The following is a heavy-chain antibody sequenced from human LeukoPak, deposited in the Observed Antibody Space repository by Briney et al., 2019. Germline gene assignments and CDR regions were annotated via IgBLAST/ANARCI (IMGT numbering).Heavy chain of an antibody. CDR1: GFTFSTYS. Sequence: GGSLRLSCAASGFTFSTYSMNWVRQAPGKGLEWVSSISGSSNYLYYADSVKGRFTISRDNAKNALYLQMNSLRAEDTAVYFWARDPLSILRGGDYWGQGTLVTVSS. CDR3: ARDPLSILRGGDY. CDR2: ISGSSNYL. D-gene: IGHD3-10*01. J-gene: IGHJ4*02. V-gene: IGHV3-21*01.